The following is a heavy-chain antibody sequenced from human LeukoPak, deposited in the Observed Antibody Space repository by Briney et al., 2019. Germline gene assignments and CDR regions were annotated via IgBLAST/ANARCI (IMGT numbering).Heavy chain of an antibody. CDR3: ARPRIAARIDDAFDI. J-gene: IGHJ3*02. CDR1: GYSFTSYW. V-gene: IGHV5-51*01. Sequence: GESLKISCKGSGYSFTSYWIGWVRQMPGKGLEWMGIIYPDDSDTRYSPSFQGQVTISADKSISTAYLQWSSLRASDTAMYYCARPRIAARIDDAFDIWGQGTMVTVSS. CDR2: IYPDDSDT. D-gene: IGHD6-6*01.